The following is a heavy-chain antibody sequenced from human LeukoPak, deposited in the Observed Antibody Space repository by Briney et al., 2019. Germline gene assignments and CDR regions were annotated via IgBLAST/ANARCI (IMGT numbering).Heavy chain of an antibody. CDR3: TTDKGNDILPQVGAFDI. V-gene: IGHV3-15*01. CDR1: GFTFSNAW. Sequence: GGSLRLSCAASGFTFSNAWMSWVRQAPGKGLEWVGRIKSKTDGGTTDYAAPVKGRFTISRDDSKNTLYLQMNSLKTEDTAVYYCTTDKGNDILPQVGAFDIWGQGTMVTVSS. CDR2: IKSKTDGGTT. D-gene: IGHD1-1*01. J-gene: IGHJ3*02.